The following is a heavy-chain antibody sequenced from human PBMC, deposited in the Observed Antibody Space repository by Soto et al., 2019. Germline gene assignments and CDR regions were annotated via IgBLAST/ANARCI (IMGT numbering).Heavy chain of an antibody. Sequence: PSETLSLTCAVCGGSLNSGDYYWTWVRQPPGKGLEWIGNIFHSGSTYYTPSLQSRVTIPQDTPKHHFSLNRSPPTPADTALYYCARDRYQGSGTYCNCYSGMDISAQATTVTFAS. CDR3: ARDRYQGSGTYCNCYSGMDI. CDR1: GGSLNSGDYY. J-gene: IGHJ6*02. CDR2: IFHSGST. V-gene: IGHV4-30-4*02. D-gene: IGHD3-10*01.